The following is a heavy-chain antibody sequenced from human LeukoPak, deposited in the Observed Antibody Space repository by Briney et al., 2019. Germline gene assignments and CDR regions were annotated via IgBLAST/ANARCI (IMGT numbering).Heavy chain of an antibody. CDR2: IYHSGST. Sequence: SETLSLTCTVSGYSISSGYYWGWIRQPPGKGLEWIGSIYHSGSTYYNPSLKSRVTISVDTSKNQFSLKLSSVTAADTAVYYCARKEIFMESIWSGYSDAFDIWGQGTMVTVSS. J-gene: IGHJ3*02. CDR3: ARKEIFMESIWSGYSDAFDI. D-gene: IGHD3-3*01. CDR1: GYSISSGYY. V-gene: IGHV4-38-2*02.